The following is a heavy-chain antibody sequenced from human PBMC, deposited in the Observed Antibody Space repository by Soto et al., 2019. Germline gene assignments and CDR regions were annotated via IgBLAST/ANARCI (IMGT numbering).Heavy chain of an antibody. D-gene: IGHD5-18*01. CDR3: ARRYGYGTFDI. CDR2: IYYSGST. CDR1: GGSISSYY. J-gene: IGHJ3*02. Sequence: PSETLSLTCTVSGGSISSYYWSWIRQPPGKGLEWIGYIYYSGSTKYNPSLKSRVNISVDTSKNQFSLKLSSVTAADTAVYFCARRYGYGTFDIWGQGTMVTVSS. V-gene: IGHV4-59*01.